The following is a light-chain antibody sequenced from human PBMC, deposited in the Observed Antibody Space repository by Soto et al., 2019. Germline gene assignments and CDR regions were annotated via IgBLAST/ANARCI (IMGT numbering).Light chain of an antibody. CDR1: QSVNNNF. V-gene: IGKV3-20*01. CDR2: HAS. J-gene: IGKJ2*01. CDR3: QQYGGSNRV. Sequence: EIVLTQSPGTLSLSPGERATLSCRASQSVNNNFLAWYQQKPGQAPRLLIYHASSRAPGIPDRFSGSGSGTDFTLTISRLEPEDFAVYYCQQYGGSNRVFGQGTKLEIK.